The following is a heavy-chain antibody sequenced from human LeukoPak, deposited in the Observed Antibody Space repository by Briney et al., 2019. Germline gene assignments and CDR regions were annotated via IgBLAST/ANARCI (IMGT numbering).Heavy chain of an antibody. CDR1: GFTFSSYW. J-gene: IGHJ4*02. D-gene: IGHD6-19*01. CDR2: MNQDGTKK. CDR3: ARADSGGYVRYDFDY. V-gene: IGHV3-7*01. Sequence: GGSLRLSCAASGFTFSSYWMTWVRQAPGKGLEWVANMNQDGTKKYYVDSVEGRFTISRDNAKNSLYLQMNSLRAEDTAVYYCARADSGGYVRYDFDYWGQGTLVTVSS.